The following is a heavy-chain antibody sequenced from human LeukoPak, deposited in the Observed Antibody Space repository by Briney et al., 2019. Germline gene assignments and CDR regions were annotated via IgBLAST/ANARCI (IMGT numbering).Heavy chain of an antibody. D-gene: IGHD4-17*01. CDR2: IRYDGSNK. CDR3: AKAHDYGDSEVDY. CDR1: GFTFSSYG. V-gene: IGHV3-30*02. Sequence: GGSLRLSCAASGFTFSSYGMHWARQAPGKGLEWVAFIRYDGSNKYYADSVKGRFTISRDNSKNTLYLQMNSLRAEDTAVYYCAKAHDYGDSEVDYWGQGTLVTVSS. J-gene: IGHJ4*02.